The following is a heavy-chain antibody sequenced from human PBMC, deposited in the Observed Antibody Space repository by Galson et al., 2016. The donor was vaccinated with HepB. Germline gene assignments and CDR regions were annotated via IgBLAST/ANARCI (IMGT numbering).Heavy chain of an antibody. D-gene: IGHD6-13*01. J-gene: IGHJ3*02. Sequence: SETLSLTCTVSGASINRNTWWSWVRQPPGKRLEWIGGVFHSGLTYYNPSLKSRVTMSVDESKNLFSLKLVSVTAADTAVYYCASYLVQSWAGSDALDTWGLGTMVTVSS. CDR3: ASYLVQSWAGSDALDT. V-gene: IGHV4-4*02. CDR2: VFHSGLT. CDR1: GASINRNTW.